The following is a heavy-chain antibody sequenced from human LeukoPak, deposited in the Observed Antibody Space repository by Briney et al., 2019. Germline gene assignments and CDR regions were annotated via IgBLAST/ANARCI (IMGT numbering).Heavy chain of an antibody. D-gene: IGHD4-23*01. CDR2: IYHSGST. V-gene: IGHV4-38-2*02. CDR3: ARAFDNGGNSVADYFDY. J-gene: IGHJ4*02. Sequence: SETLSLTCTVSGYSISSGYYWGWIRQPPGKGLEWIGSIYHSGSTYYNPSLKSRVTISVDTSKNQFSLKLSSVTAADTAVYYCARAFDNGGNSVADYFDYWGQGTLVTVSS. CDR1: GYSISSGYY.